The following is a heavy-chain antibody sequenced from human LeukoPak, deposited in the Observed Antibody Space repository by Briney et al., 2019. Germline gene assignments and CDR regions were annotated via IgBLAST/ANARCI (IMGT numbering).Heavy chain of an antibody. J-gene: IGHJ4*02. CDR3: ARVSPIPYSSSWYNLFFDY. CDR1: GGSISSYY. D-gene: IGHD6-13*01. CDR2: IYYSGST. Sequence: SETLSLTCTVSGGSISSYYWSWIRQPPGKGLEWIGYIYYSGSTNYNPSLKSRVTISVDTSKNQFSLKLSSVTAADTAVYYCARVSPIPYSSSWYNLFFDYWGQGTLVTVSS. V-gene: IGHV4-59*01.